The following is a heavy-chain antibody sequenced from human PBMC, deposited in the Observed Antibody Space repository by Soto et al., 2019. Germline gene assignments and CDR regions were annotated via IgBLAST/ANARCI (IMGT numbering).Heavy chain of an antibody. V-gene: IGHV1-18*01. CDR3: VKDRDSNSWPSRDV. CDR1: GYTFSRNG. D-gene: IGHD3-22*01. Sequence: QVHLVQSGAEVKKPGAAVNVSCKTSGYTFSRNGISWVRQAPGQGLEWMGWISPKSGNIKYAQKFQGRVIMTTDTSTSTAYMELRSLRSGDTAVYYCVKDRDSNSWPSRDVWCPGTTVTVSS. J-gene: IGHJ6*02. CDR2: ISPKSGNI.